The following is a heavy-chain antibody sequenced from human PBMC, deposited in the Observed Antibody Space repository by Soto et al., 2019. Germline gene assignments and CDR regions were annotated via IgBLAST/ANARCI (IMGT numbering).Heavy chain of an antibody. J-gene: IGHJ6*02. V-gene: IGHV1-69*12. CDR1: GGTFSSYA. D-gene: IGHD4-17*01. CDR3: ASPPYGDYGVSYYYYGMDV. CDR2: IIPIFGTA. Sequence: QVQLVQSGAEVKKPGSSVKVSCKASGGTFSSYAISWVRQAPGQGLEWMGGIIPIFGTADYAQKFQGRVTITADESTNTAYMELSILRSEDTAVYYCASPPYGDYGVSYYYYGMDVWGQGTTVTVSS.